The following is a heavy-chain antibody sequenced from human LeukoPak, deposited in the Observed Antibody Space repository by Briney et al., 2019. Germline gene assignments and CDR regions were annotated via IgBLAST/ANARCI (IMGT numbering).Heavy chain of an antibody. CDR3: ARGLVPEGHHYYYYMDV. V-gene: IGHV6-1*01. CDR1: GDSVSSNSAT. D-gene: IGHD3-9*01. CDR2: TYYRSKWYS. Sequence: SQTLSLTCAISGDSVSSNSATWNWIRQSPSRGLEWLGRTYYRSKWYSDYAVSVKSRITINPDTSKNQFSLQLNSVTPEGTAVYYCARGLVPEGHHYYYYMDVWGKGTTVTVSS. J-gene: IGHJ6*03.